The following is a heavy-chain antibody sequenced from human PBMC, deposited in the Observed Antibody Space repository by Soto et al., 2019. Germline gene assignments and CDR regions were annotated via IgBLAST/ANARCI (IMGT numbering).Heavy chain of an antibody. Sequence: SVTLSLTCTISACSISGYYSSWIRPPPGKGLEWIGYIYYSGSTNYNPSLKSRVTISVDTSKNQFSLKLSSVTAADTAVYYCARGYCSSTSCYPSDYWGQGTLVTVSS. CDR2: IYYSGST. J-gene: IGHJ4*02. CDR1: ACSISGYY. CDR3: ARGYCSSTSCYPSDY. D-gene: IGHD2-2*01. V-gene: IGHV4-59*01.